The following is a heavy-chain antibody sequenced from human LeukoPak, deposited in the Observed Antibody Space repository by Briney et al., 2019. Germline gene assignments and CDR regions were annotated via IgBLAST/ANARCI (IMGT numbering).Heavy chain of an antibody. D-gene: IGHD6-25*01. CDR3: VARSGQLPYYFDY. V-gene: IGHV3-23*01. J-gene: IGHJ4*02. CDR1: GFTFSSYW. CDR2: ISGGGGST. Sequence: GGSLRLSCAASGFTFSSYWMSWVRQAPGKGLEWVSAISGGGGSTHYADSVKGRFTISRDNSKNTLYLQMNSLRAEDTAVYYCVARSGQLPYYFDYWGQATLVTVSS.